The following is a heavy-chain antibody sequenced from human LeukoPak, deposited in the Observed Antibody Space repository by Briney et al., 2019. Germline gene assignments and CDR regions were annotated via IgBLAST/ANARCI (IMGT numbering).Heavy chain of an antibody. CDR1: GFTFSGYV. D-gene: IGHD3-3*01. CDR2: IWYDGSNK. J-gene: IGHJ6*02. CDR3: AREQYYDFWSGYPYYYYGMDV. V-gene: IGHV3-33*01. Sequence: GRSLRLSCAASGFTFSGYVMHWVRQAPSKGLEWVAVIWYDGSNKYYADSVKGRFTISRDNSKNTLYLQMNGLRAEDTAVYYCAREQYYDFWSGYPYYYYGMDVWGQGTTVTVSS.